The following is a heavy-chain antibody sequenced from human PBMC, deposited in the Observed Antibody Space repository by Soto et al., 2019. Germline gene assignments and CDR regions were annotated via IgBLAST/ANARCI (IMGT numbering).Heavy chain of an antibody. CDR1: GGSISSSSYY. J-gene: IGHJ4*02. V-gene: IGHV4-39*01. D-gene: IGHD4-17*01. CDR2: IYYSGST. CDR3: ALIGAPDYGGPFDY. Sequence: SETLSLTCTVSGGSISSSSYYWGWIRQPPGKGLEWIGSIYYSGSTYYNPSLKSRVTISVDTSKNQFSLKLSSVTAADTAVYYCALIGAPDYGGPFDYWGQGTLVTVSS.